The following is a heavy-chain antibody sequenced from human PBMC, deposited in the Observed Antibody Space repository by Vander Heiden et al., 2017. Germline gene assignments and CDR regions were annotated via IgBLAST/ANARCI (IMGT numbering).Heavy chain of an antibody. V-gene: IGHV1-2*04. D-gene: IGHD2-21*01. CDR2: VIPNSGAT. Sequence: QVQLVQSGPEVKRPGASVTVSCKASGYTFNSYYIHWLRQAPGQGLEWMGWVIPNSGATEYAQKFEGWVTMSRDTSVNTVYVEVRSLKSEDTAVYYCAREGGSDGYSFDFWGQGTPVTVSS. CDR1: GYTFNSYY. J-gene: IGHJ5*01. CDR3: AREGGSDGYSFDF.